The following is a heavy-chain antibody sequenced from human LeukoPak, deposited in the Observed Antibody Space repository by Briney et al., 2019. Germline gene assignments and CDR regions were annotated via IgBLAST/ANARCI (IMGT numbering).Heavy chain of an antibody. CDR3: ARHVGISF. CDR1: GFTFSGAW. Sequence: GGSLRLSCTASGFTFSGAWMTWVGQAPGKGLEGVANIREDGTEKNYVDSVKGRFTISRDNAKNSLFLQMSNLRDDDTAIYYCARHVGISFWGQGTLVTVSS. CDR2: IREDGTEK. D-gene: IGHD7-27*01. J-gene: IGHJ4*02. V-gene: IGHV3-7*01.